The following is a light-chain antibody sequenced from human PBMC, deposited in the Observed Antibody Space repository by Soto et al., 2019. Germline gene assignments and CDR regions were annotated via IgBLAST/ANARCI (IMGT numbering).Light chain of an antibody. CDR1: QSISSS. V-gene: IGKV1-39*01. Sequence: DIRMTQSPSSLSASVGDRVTISCRASQSISSSLHWYQQRPWEPPKLLIYTTSSLQSGVPSRFRVSGSGKDFTLTISSLQPEDSATYYCQQSYSTPIYTFGQRNKLHIK. J-gene: IGKJ2*01. CDR3: QQSYSTPIYT. CDR2: TTS.